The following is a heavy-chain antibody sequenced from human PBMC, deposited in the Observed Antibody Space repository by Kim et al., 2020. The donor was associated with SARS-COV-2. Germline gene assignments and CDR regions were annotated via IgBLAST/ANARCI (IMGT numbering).Heavy chain of an antibody. CDR3: ARRYSSSWFRNNWFDP. Sequence: SLKSPVCISVDTSKNQFPLKLSSVTAADTAVYYCARRYSSSWFRNNWFDPWGQGTLVTVSS. V-gene: IGHV4-39*01. J-gene: IGHJ5*02. D-gene: IGHD6-13*01.